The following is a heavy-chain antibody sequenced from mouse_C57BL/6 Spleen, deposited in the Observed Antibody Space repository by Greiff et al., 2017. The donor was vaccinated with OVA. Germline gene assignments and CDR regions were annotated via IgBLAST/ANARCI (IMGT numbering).Heavy chain of an antibody. CDR2: IDPSDSYT. J-gene: IGHJ2*01. D-gene: IGHD2-4*01. Sequence: KQRPGQGLEWIGEIDPSDSYTNYNQKFKGKSTLTVDKSSSTAYMQLSSLTSEDSAVYYCARGGLRRVPYYFDYWGQGTTLTVSS. CDR3: ARGGLRRVPYYFDY. V-gene: IGHV1-69*01.